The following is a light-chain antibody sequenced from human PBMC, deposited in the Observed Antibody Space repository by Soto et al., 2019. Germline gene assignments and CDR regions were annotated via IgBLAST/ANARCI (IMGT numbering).Light chain of an antibody. Sequence: QSALTQPASVSGSPGQSITLSCTGTSSDVGNYNLVSWYQQHPGKAPKLMIYEGSKRPSGVSNRFSGSKSGNTASLTISGLQAEDEADYYCCSYAGSSTWVFGTGTQLTVL. CDR1: SSDVGNYNL. V-gene: IGLV2-23*01. CDR3: CSYAGSSTWV. J-gene: IGLJ1*01. CDR2: EGS.